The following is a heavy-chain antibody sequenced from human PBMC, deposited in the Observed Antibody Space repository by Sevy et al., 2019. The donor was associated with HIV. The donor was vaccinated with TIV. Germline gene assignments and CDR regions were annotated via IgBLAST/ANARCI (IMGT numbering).Heavy chain of an antibody. V-gene: IGHV3-23*01. Sequence: GESLKISCAASGFVFDSYGMSWVRQAPGKGLEWVSSISGSGDSTYYADSVKGRFTISRDRSRNMVYLRMNSLTTEDTAVYYCAKDRSGTRGRSYFDPWGQGTLVTVSS. CDR2: ISGSGDST. J-gene: IGHJ5*02. CDR3: AKDRSGTRGRSYFDP. CDR1: GFVFDSYG. D-gene: IGHD1-7*01.